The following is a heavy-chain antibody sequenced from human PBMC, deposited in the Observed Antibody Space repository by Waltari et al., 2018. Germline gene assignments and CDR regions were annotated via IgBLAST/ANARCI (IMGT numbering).Heavy chain of an antibody. J-gene: IGHJ4*02. CDR3: ARSFSSGWYPPGYFDY. D-gene: IGHD6-19*01. CDR1: GFTFSSYA. Sequence: QVQLVESGGGVVQPGRSLRLSCAASGFTFSSYAMHWVRQAHGKGLEWVAVISYDGSNKYYADSVKGRFTISRDNSKNTLYLQMNSLRAEDTAVYYCARSFSSGWYPPGYFDYWGQGTLVTVSS. CDR2: ISYDGSNK. V-gene: IGHV3-30-3*01.